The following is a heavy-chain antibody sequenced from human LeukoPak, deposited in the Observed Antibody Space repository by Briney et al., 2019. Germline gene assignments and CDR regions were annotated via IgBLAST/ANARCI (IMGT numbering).Heavy chain of an antibody. CDR2: ISNTGSSA. Sequence: PGRSLRQCCAASGFTFSNSAMTWLRQVPGKGLEWVSSISNTGSSAYYADFVKGRFTIARDNSQSTLYLEMNGLRAEDTALYYCVILQAKDGIRDSFDTWGQGTMVTVSS. D-gene: IGHD3-10*01. J-gene: IGHJ3*02. V-gene: IGHV3-23*01. CDR1: GFTFSNSA. CDR3: VILQAKDGIRDSFDT.